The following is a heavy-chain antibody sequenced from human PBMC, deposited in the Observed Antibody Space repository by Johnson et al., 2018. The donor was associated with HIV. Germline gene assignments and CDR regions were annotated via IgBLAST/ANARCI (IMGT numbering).Heavy chain of an antibody. V-gene: IGHV3-30*04. CDR2: ISYDGSNK. Sequence: QVQLLESGGGVVQPGRSLRLSCAASGFTFSNYAMHWVRQAPGKGLEWVAVISYDGSNKYYGDSVKGRFTISRDNAKNSLYLQMTSLRQDDTAVYSCYCTDHVGAGSESKGTFDAWGQGTMVTVSS. D-gene: IGHD3-10*01. CDR1: GFTFSNYA. CDR3: YCTDHVGAGSESKGTFDA. J-gene: IGHJ3*01.